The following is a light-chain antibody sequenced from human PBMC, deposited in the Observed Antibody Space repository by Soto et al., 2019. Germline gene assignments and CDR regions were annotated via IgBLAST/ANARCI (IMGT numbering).Light chain of an antibody. CDR3: QQRSNWQGIT. J-gene: IGKJ5*01. V-gene: IGKV3-11*01. CDR1: QSVSSY. Sequence: EIVMTQSPATLSVSPGERATLSCRASQSVSSYLAWYQQKPGQAPRLLIYDASNRATGIPARFSGSGSGTDFTLTISSLEPEDFAVYYCQQRSNWQGITFGQGTRLEIK. CDR2: DAS.